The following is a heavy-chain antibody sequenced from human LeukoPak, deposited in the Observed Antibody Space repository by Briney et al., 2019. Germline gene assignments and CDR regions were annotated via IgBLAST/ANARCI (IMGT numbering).Heavy chain of an antibody. V-gene: IGHV4-39*01. D-gene: IGHD3-22*01. CDR2: IYYSGST. Sequence: PSETLSLTCAVYGGSFSGYYRGWIRQPPGKGLEWIGSIYYSGSTYYNPSLKSRVTISVDTSKNQFSLKLSSVTAADTAVYYCARVQYYYDSSGYYFYRYYFDYWGQGTLVTVSS. CDR1: GGSFSGYY. J-gene: IGHJ4*02. CDR3: ARVQYYYDSSGYYFYRYYFDY.